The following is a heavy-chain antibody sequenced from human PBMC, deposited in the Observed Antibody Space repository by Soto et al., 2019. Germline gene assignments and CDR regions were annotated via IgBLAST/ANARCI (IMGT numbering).Heavy chain of an antibody. CDR1: GGSISSGGYT. Sequence: PSETLSLTCAVSGGSISSGGYTWSWIRQPPGKGLEWIGYIYHTGRTYYNPSLKSRVTISVDKSKNQFSLKLNSVTAADTAVYYCARGDFYDSSGYYDYWGQGTRVTVSS. J-gene: IGHJ4*02. CDR3: ARGDFYDSSGYYDY. CDR2: IYHTGRT. V-gene: IGHV4-30-2*01. D-gene: IGHD3-22*01.